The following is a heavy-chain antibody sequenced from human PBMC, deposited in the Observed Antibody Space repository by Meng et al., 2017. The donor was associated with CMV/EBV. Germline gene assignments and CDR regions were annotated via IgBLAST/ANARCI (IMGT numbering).Heavy chain of an antibody. J-gene: IGHJ6*02. CDR2: INHSGST. CDR1: GGSFSGYY. V-gene: IGHV4-34*01. D-gene: IGHD6-13*01. CDR3: ARDRWVSSWGYYYGMDV. Sequence: SETLSLTCAVYGGSFSGYYWSWIRQPPGKGLEWIGEINHSGSTNYNPSLKSRVTISVDTSKNQFSLKLSSVTAADTAVYYCARDRWVSSWGYYYGMDVWGQGITVTVSS.